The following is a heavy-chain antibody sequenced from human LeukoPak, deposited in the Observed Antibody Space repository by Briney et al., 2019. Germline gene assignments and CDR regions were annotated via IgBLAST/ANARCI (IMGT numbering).Heavy chain of an antibody. CDR3: AKSTSYYFGSGSYSYGFDY. V-gene: IGHV3-23*01. Sequence: GSLRLSCAASGFTFSSYAMSWVRQAPGKGLEWVSTINDSGGSTYYADSVKGRFTISRDNSKNTLYLQMSSLRADDTAVYYRAKSTSYYFGSGSYSYGFDYWGQGTLVTVSS. CDR2: INDSGGST. D-gene: IGHD3-10*01. CDR1: GFTFSSYA. J-gene: IGHJ4*02.